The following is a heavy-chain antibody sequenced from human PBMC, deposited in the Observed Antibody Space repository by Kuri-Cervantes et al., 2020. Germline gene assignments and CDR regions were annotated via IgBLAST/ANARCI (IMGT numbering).Heavy chain of an antibody. V-gene: IGHV1-18*01. J-gene: IGHJ6*03. CDR1: GYTFTSYG. CDR3: ARVGWELANYYYYYMDV. CDR2: ISAYNGDT. D-gene: IGHD1-26*01. Sequence: ASVKVSCKASGYTFTSYGISWVRQAPGQGLEWMGWISAYNGDTNYAQKLQGRVTMTRNTSISTAYMELSSLRSEDTAVYYCARVGWELANYYYYYMDVWGKGTTVTVSS.